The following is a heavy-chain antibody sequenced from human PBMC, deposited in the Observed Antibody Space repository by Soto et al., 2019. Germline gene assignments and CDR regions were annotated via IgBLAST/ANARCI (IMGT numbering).Heavy chain of an antibody. CDR1: GGSITSAGDL. CDR3: ARGYRYYDILTGVGLGYYYYYYGMDV. CDR2: IYNSGSA. V-gene: IGHV4-31*03. J-gene: IGHJ6*02. D-gene: IGHD3-9*01. Sequence: SETLSLTCTVTGGSITSAGDLWAWLRQHPGKGLEWIGYIYNSGSAYYNPSLRSRATMSVDTSQNHFSLRLRSVTAADTAVYYCARGYRYYDILTGVGLGYYYYYYGMDVWGQGTTVTVSS.